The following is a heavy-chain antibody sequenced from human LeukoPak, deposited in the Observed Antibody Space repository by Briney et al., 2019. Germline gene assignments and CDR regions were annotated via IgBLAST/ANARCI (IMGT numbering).Heavy chain of an antibody. D-gene: IGHD6-13*01. CDR1: RITFSSHW. CDR2: IRQDGSVK. Sequence: GGSLRLSCAASRITFSSHWMTWVRQAPGKGLEWVANIRQDGSVKDYVDSVKGRFTISRDNAKNSLYLQMNSLIVEDTAVYYCARDSADSSSFAFDIWGQRTLVTVSS. CDR3: ARDSADSSSFAFDI. V-gene: IGHV3-7*01. J-gene: IGHJ3*02.